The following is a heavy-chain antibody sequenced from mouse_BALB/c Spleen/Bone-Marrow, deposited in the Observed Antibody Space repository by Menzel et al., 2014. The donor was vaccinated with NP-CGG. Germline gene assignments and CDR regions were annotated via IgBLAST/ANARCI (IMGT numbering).Heavy chain of an antibody. CDR3: ARWGYGSSYVGYFDV. CDR1: GYTFSRYW. D-gene: IGHD1-1*01. CDR2: ILPGSGST. V-gene: IGHV1-9*01. Sequence: VQLQQSGAELMKPGASVKMSCKATGYTFSRYWIEWVKQRPGHGLEWIGEILPGSGSTNYNEKFKGKATFTADTSSNTAYMQLSSLTSEDSAVYYCARWGYGSSYVGYFDVWGAGTTVTVSS. J-gene: IGHJ1*01.